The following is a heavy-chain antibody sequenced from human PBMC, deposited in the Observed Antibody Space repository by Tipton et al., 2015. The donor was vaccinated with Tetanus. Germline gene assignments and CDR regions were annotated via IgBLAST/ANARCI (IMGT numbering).Heavy chain of an antibody. V-gene: IGHV4-39*01. CDR3: ARHQSGYFTPFDY. CDR1: GASIRGGTFY. D-gene: IGHD3-3*01. Sequence: LSLTCTVSGASIRGGTFYWGWIRQPPGKGLEWIGSIYESGDTYYIPSLKSRVTISVDTSTNQLSLTLNAMAAADTGVYYCARHQSGYFTPFDYWGQGKLVTVSS. CDR2: IYESGDT. J-gene: IGHJ4*02.